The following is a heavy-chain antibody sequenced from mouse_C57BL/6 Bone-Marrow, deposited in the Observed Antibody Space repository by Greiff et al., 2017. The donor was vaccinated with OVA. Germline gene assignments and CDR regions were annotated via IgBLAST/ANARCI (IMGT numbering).Heavy chain of an antibody. V-gene: IGHV5-4*03. CDR2: ISDGGSYT. Sequence: EVKVEESGGGLVKPGGSLKLSCAASGFTFSSYAMSWVRQTPEKRLEWVATISDGGSYTYYPDNVKGRFTISRDNAKNNLYLQMSHLKSEDTAMYYCARVYRPAYWGQGTLVTVSA. J-gene: IGHJ3*01. CDR3: ARVYRPAY. CDR1: GFTFSSYA. D-gene: IGHD2-14*01.